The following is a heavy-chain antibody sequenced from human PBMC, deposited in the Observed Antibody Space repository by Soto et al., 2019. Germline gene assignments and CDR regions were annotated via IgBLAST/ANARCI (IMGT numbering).Heavy chain of an antibody. J-gene: IGHJ4*02. D-gene: IGHD3-22*01. CDR2: VSHDGKKQ. CDR3: AREGWQWLLRGENFDY. CDR1: GFNFNSYG. V-gene: IGHV3-30*03. Sequence: QVQLVESGGAVLQPGKSLRLSFSAAGFNFNSYGMHWVRQAPGKGLEWVAAVSHDGKKQFYGDSVKGRLTVSRDNSKSTLYLQMSSLRPEDTAVYYCAREGWQWLLRGENFDYWGQGTLVTVSS.